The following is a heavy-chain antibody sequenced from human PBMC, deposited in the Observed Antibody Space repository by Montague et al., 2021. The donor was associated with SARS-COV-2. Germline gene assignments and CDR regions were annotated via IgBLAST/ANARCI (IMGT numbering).Heavy chain of an antibody. CDR3: ARRITIYAFDI. V-gene: IGHV2-5*02. CDR2: IYWDDDK. J-gene: IGHJ3*02. D-gene: IGHD3-3*01. Sequence: PPLVKPTQTLTLTCTFSGFSLSTSGVGVGWIRQPPGKALEWLALIYWDDDKRYSPSLKSRLTITKDTSKNQVVLTMTSMDPVDTATYYCARRITIYAFDIWGQGTMVTVSS. CDR1: GFSLSTSGVG.